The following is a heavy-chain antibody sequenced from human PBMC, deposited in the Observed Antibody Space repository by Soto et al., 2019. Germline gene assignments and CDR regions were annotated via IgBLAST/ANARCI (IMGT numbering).Heavy chain of an antibody. CDR1: GFTFSSYS. CDR3: ARDQPGYSYGYGLGY. Sequence: GGSLRLSCAASGFTFSSYSMNWVRQAPGKGLEWVSSISSSSSYIYYADSVKGRFTISRDNAKNSLYLQMNSLRAEDTAVYYCARDQPGYSYGYGLGYWGQGPLVTGSS. J-gene: IGHJ4*02. D-gene: IGHD5-18*01. V-gene: IGHV3-21*01. CDR2: ISSSSSYI.